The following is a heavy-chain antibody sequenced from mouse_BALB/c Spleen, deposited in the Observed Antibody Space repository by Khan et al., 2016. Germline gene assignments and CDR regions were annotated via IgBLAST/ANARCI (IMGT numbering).Heavy chain of an antibody. D-gene: IGHD2-3*01. J-gene: IGHJ2*01. CDR2: VIPSNAYT. V-gene: IGHV1-4*01. CDR3: AREGWLLGYFDY. Sequence: QVQLKQSGAELARPGASVRMSCKASGYTFTSYTMHWVKQGPGQGLEWIGYVIPSNAYTNYNQKFKDKATLTADKSSSTAYMQLSSPTSEDSAVYYCAREGWLLGYFDYWGQGTTLTVSS. CDR1: GYTFTSYT.